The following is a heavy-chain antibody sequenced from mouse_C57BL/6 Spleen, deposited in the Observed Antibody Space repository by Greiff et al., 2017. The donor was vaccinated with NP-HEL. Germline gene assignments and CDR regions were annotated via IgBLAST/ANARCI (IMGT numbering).Heavy chain of an antibody. CDR2: IDPNSGGT. CDR3: ARGGTTVVPAAMDY. D-gene: IGHD1-1*01. J-gene: IGHJ4*01. V-gene: IGHV1-72*01. Sequence: VQLQQSGAELVKPGASVKLSCKASGYTFTSYWMHWVKQRPGRGLEWIGRIDPNSGGTKYNEKFKSKATLTVDKPSSTAYMQLSSLTSEDSAVYDCARGGTTVVPAAMDYWGQGTSVTVSS. CDR1: GYTFTSYW.